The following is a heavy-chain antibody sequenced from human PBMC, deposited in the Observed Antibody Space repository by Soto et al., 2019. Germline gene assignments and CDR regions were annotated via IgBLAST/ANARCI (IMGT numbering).Heavy chain of an antibody. D-gene: IGHD6-13*01. CDR3: ARGRRSSSWLSGWFDP. Sequence: SETLSLTCTVPGGSISSYYWSWIRQPPGKGLEWIGYIYYSGSTNYNPSLKSRVTISVDTSKNQFSLKLSSVTAADTAVYYCARGRRSSSWLSGWFDPWGQGTLVTVSS. J-gene: IGHJ5*02. CDR1: GGSISSYY. V-gene: IGHV4-59*01. CDR2: IYYSGST.